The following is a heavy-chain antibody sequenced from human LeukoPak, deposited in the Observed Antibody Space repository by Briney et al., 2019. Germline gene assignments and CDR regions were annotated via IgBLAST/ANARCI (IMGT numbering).Heavy chain of an antibody. J-gene: IGHJ4*02. Sequence: GESLKISCKGSGYSSTSYWIGWVRQMPGKGLEWMGIIYPGDSDTRYSPSFQGQVTISADKSISNAYLQWSSLKASDTAMYYCARPSGDGYNSVPEYFDYWGQGTLVTVSS. V-gene: IGHV5-51*01. D-gene: IGHD5-24*01. CDR3: ARPSGDGYNSVPEYFDY. CDR1: GYSSTSYW. CDR2: IYPGDSDT.